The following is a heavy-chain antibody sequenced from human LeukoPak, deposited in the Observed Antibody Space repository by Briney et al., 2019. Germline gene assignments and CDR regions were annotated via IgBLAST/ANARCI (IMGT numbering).Heavy chain of an antibody. CDR1: GFTFSDYY. V-gene: IGHV3-69-1*01. D-gene: IGHD6-19*01. CDR3: AREEVAVAIDY. Sequence: GGSLRLSCAASGFTFSDYYMNWVRQAPGKGLEWVSSISSSSTIYYADSVKGRFTISRDNAKNSLYLQMNSLRAEDTAVYYCAREEVAVAIDYWGQGTLVTVSS. J-gene: IGHJ4*02. CDR2: ISSSSTI.